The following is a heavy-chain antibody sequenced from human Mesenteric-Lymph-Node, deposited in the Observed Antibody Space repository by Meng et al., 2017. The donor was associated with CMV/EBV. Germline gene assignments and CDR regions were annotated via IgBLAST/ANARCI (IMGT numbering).Heavy chain of an antibody. CDR2: ISARGPST. D-gene: IGHD4-17*01. CDR1: GFAFSGYA. CDR3: ARDQTTTVTTWTHYYYYYGMDV. J-gene: IGHJ6*02. V-gene: IGHV3-23*01. Sequence: GESLKISCEASGFAFSGYAMTWVRQAPGKGLEWVSGISARGPSTYYADSVKGRFTISRDNSKNTVYLQMNSITAEDTAVYYCARDQTTTVTTWTHYYYYYGMDVWGQGTTVTVSS.